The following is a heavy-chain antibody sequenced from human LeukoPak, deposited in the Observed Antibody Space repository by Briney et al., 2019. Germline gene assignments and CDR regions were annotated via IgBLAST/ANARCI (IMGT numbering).Heavy chain of an antibody. Sequence: GGSLRLSCAASGFTFSSYGMHWVRQAPGKGLEWVAVISYDGSNKYYADSVKGRFTISRDNSKNTLYLQMNSLRAEDTAVYYCAKANSGYSGYDSFDYWGQGTLVTVSS. CDR1: GFTFSSYG. CDR3: AKANSGYSGYDSFDY. D-gene: IGHD5-12*01. CDR2: ISYDGSNK. J-gene: IGHJ4*02. V-gene: IGHV3-30*18.